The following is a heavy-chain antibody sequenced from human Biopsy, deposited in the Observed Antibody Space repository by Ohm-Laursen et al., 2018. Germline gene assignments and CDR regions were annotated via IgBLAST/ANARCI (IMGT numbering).Heavy chain of an antibody. CDR3: ARDRGYYSDRTVPGYFDL. Sequence: TLSFTSTGFGFSICSLYWSRIGPPPGLGLDSIGYVYYTDRNDYNTSLRSRVTTSVDTYKNHFFLRFRSVTPADTAIYYCARDRGYYSDRTVPGYFDLWGRGTLVTVSS. J-gene: IGHJ2*01. CDR1: GFSICSLY. CDR2: VYYTDRN. D-gene: IGHD3-22*01. V-gene: IGHV4-59*01.